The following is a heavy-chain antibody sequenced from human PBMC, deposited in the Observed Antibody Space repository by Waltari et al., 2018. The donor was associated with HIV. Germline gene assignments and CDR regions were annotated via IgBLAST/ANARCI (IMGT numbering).Heavy chain of an antibody. Sequence: EEQLMQSEVGRVRRGGSSSFSCAASGVAPGAFWVSWVRQAPGEGLEWVANIKGDGSERHYVDSVEGRFSISRDDANNSVHLDMTNMGAEDTAIYFCARESEWLYSAFFDLWGGGSLVTVSS. CDR1: GVAPGAFW. CDR2: IKGDGSER. CDR3: ARESEWLYSAFFDL. D-gene: IGHD6-19*01. V-gene: IGHV3-7*01. J-gene: IGHJ4*02.